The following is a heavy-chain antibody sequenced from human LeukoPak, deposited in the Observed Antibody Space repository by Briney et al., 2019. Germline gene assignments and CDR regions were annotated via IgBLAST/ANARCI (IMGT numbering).Heavy chain of an antibody. Sequence: PGGSLRLSCAASGFTFSRYWIHWVRQAPGKGLEWVSRINPDGSTTTYADSVKGRFTISRDNAKNTVYLQMNSLRAEDTAVYYCAGDPGDYWGQGTLVTVSS. CDR1: GFTFSRYW. D-gene: IGHD3-16*01. J-gene: IGHJ4*02. CDR2: INPDGSTT. CDR3: AGDPGDY. V-gene: IGHV3-74*01.